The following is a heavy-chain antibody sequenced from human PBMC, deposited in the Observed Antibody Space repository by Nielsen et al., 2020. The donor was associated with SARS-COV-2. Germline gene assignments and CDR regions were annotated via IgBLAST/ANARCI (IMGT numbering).Heavy chain of an antibody. V-gene: IGHV4-4*07. Sequence: SETLSLTCTVSGGSISSYYWSWIRQPAGKGLEWIGRIYTSGSTNYNPSLKSRVTMSVDTSKNQFSLKLSSVTAADTAVYYCAGRKDGYNRGDYWAREPWSPSPQ. D-gene: IGHD5-24*01. CDR3: AGRKDGYNRGDY. J-gene: IGHJ4*02. CDR2: IYTSGST. CDR1: GGSISSYY.